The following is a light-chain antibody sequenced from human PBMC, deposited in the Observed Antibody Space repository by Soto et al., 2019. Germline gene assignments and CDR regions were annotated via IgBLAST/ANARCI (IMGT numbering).Light chain of an antibody. CDR2: AAS. CDR1: QSISSY. V-gene: IGKV1-9*01. J-gene: IGKJ3*01. CDR3: QQLNSYPPIT. Sequence: DIQMTQSPSSPSASVGDRVTITCRASQSISSYLNWYQQKPGKAPKLLIYAASSLQSGVPSRFSGSGSGTEFTLTISSLQPEDFATYYCQQLNSYPPITFGPGTKVDI.